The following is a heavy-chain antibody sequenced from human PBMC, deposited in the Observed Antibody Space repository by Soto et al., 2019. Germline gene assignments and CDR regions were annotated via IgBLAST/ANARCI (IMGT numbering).Heavy chain of an antibody. Sequence: GGTFSMQAIAWVRQATGQGLEWMGWMNPNSGNTGYAQKFQGRVTMTRNTSISTAYMELSSLRSEDTAVYYCAREGQYSSSPYYFYYGIDV. CDR3: AREGQYSSSPYYFYYGIDV. D-gene: IGHD6-6*01. V-gene: IGHV1-8*01. CDR1: GGTFSMQA. J-gene: IGHJ6*01. CDR2: MNPNSGNT.